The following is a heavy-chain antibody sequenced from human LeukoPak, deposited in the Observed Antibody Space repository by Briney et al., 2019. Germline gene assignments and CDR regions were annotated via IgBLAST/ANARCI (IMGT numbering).Heavy chain of an antibody. Sequence: GGSLRLSCAASGFTFDDYAMHWVRQAPGEGLEWVSGISWNSGSIGYADSVKGRFTISRDNAKNSLYLQMNSLRAEDTALYYCARDIRGYSYGFDYWGQGTLVTVSS. CDR2: ISWNSGSI. CDR3: ARDIRGYSYGFDY. CDR1: GFTFDDYA. V-gene: IGHV3-9*01. J-gene: IGHJ4*02. D-gene: IGHD5-18*01.